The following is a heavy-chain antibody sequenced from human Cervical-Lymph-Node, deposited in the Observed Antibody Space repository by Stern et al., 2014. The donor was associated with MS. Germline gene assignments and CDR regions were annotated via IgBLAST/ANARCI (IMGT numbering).Heavy chain of an antibody. CDR2: IYPGDSDT. V-gene: IGHV5-51*01. D-gene: IGHD2-15*01. CDR1: GYTFTTYW. J-gene: IGHJ5*02. Sequence: EVQLVESGAEVKKPGESLAISCECSGYTFTTYWIGWVRQVPGKGLEWMGSIYPGDSDTTYHPSIEGQVTISADKSSSTASLQWSSLKASDTAVYYCARGIWSFDLWGQGTLVTVSS. CDR3: ARGIWSFDL.